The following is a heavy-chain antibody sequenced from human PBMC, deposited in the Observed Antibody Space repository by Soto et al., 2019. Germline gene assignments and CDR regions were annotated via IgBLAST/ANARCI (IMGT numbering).Heavy chain of an antibody. Sequence: PGGSLRLSGAASGFTRSRYEMNWARQAPGKGPEWVSYISSSGGVVYYADSVKGRFTMSRDNAKNSLYRQMNSLRAEDTAVYYCARVQSVTTVESVGGFDVWGQGTRVTVSS. V-gene: IGHV3-48*03. CDR2: ISSSGGVV. J-gene: IGHJ3*01. CDR1: GFTRSRYE. D-gene: IGHD4-17*01. CDR3: ARVQSVTTVESVGGFDV.